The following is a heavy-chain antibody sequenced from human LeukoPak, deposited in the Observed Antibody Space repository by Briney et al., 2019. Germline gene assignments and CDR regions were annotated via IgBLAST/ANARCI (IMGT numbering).Heavy chain of an antibody. CDR3: ARDKHYDSRSGFYYYGMDV. CDR1: GFSFNSYS. Sequence: GGSLRLSCAASGFSFNSYSMNWVRQAPGKGLQWISYISSSSSIIYYADSVKGRFTISRDNAKNSLYLQMNSLRAEDTAVYYCARDKHYDSRSGFYYYGMDVWGQGTTVTVSS. J-gene: IGHJ6*02. D-gene: IGHD3-3*01. CDR2: ISSSSSII. V-gene: IGHV3-48*04.